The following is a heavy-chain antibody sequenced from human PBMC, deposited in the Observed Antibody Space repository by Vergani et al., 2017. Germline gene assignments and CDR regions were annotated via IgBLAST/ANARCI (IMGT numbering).Heavy chain of an antibody. D-gene: IGHD5-24*01. CDR2: ISSSSSYI. CDR3: ARDREDGYNPFDY. V-gene: IGHV3-21*01. CDR1: GFTFSSYS. Sequence: EVQLVESGGGLVKPGGSLRLSCAASGFTFSSYSMNWVRQAPGKGLEWVSSISSSSSYIYYADSVKGRFTISRDNAKNSLYLQMNSLRAEDTAVYYCARDREDGYNPFDYWGQGTLVTVSS. J-gene: IGHJ4*02.